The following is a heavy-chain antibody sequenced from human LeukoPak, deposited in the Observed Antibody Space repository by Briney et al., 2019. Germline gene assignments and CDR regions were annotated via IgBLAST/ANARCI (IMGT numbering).Heavy chain of an antibody. CDR3: ARDRAAAGTGLDY. D-gene: IGHD6-13*01. CDR2: IYSGGST. CDR1: GFTVSSNY. J-gene: IGHJ4*02. Sequence: GGSLRLSCAASGFTVSSNYMSWVRQAPGKGLEWVSVIYSGGSTYYADSVKGRFTISRDNSKNTLYLQMNSLRAEDTAVYYCARDRAAAGTGLDYWGQGTLVTVSS. V-gene: IGHV3-53*01.